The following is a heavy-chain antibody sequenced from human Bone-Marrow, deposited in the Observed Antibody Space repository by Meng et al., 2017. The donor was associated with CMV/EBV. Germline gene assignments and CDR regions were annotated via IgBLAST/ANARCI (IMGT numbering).Heavy chain of an antibody. V-gene: IGHV3-7*01. CDR2: IKQDGSEK. Sequence: GESLRLSCAASGFTFSSYWMSWVRQAPGKGLEWVANIKQDGSEKYYVDSVKGRFTISRDNAKNSLYLQTNSLRAEDTAVYFCARSRAIQLDALDVWGQGTTVTVSS. CDR3: ARSRAIQLDALDV. CDR1: GFTFSSYW. D-gene: IGHD1-1*01. J-gene: IGHJ6*02.